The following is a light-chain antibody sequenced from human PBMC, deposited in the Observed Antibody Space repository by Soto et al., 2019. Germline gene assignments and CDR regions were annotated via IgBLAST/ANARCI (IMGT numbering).Light chain of an antibody. V-gene: IGLV1-44*01. Sequence: QSVLTQPPSASGTPGQSVTIPCSGRSSNIGSNTVDWHRQLPGTAPKLLIYHNDQRPSGVPDRFSGSKSGTSASLAISGLQSEDEADFFCAAWDDSLNVYVFGTGTKVTVL. J-gene: IGLJ1*01. CDR3: AAWDDSLNVYV. CDR1: SSNIGSNT. CDR2: HND.